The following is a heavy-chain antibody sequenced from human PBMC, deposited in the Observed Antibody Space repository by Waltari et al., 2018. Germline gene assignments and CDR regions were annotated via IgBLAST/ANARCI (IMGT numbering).Heavy chain of an antibody. CDR2: IKQDGSEK. Sequence: EVQLVESGGGLVQPVGSLRLSCAASGFTFSSYWMSWVRQAPGKGLEWVANIKQDGSEKYYVDSVKGRFTISRDNAKNSLYLQMNSLRAEDTAVYYCARARGGSSWYGYYFDYWGQGTLVTVSS. V-gene: IGHV3-7*01. CDR3: ARARGGSSWYGYYFDY. CDR1: GFTFSSYW. D-gene: IGHD6-13*01. J-gene: IGHJ4*02.